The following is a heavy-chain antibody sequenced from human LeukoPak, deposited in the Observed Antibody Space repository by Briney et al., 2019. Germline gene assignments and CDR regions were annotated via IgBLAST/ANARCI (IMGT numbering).Heavy chain of an antibody. V-gene: IGHV3-7*01. J-gene: IGHJ4*02. CDR2: INQEGSDI. D-gene: IGHD6-25*01. CDR3: TRSGTHVFDC. Sequence: GGSLRVSCAASGFTFSNYWMSWVRQAPGKGLEWVANINQEGSDIYYVDSVKGRFTISRDNAKNSQYMQMNSLRAEDTAVYYCTRSGTHVFDCWGQGTLVTVSS. CDR1: GFTFSNYW.